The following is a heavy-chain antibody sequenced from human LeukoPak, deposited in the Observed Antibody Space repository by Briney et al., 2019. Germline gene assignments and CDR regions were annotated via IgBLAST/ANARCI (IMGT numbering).Heavy chain of an antibody. Sequence: ASVKVSCKASGYTFTGYYMHWVRQAPGQGLEWMGWINPNSGGTNYAQSFQGRVTITTDESTSTAYMELSSLRSEDTAVYYCARGSSSWRHYFDYWGQGTLVTVSS. CDR3: ARGSSSWRHYFDY. D-gene: IGHD6-13*01. CDR2: INPNSGGT. CDR1: GYTFTGYY. V-gene: IGHV1-2*02. J-gene: IGHJ4*02.